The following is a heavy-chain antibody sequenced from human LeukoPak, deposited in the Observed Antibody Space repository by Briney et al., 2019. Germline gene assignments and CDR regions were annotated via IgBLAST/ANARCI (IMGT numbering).Heavy chain of an antibody. V-gene: IGHV4-4*09. D-gene: IGHD5-18*01. J-gene: IGHJ4*02. CDR1: GGSINNNY. CDR3: ARHGSESVGYSTIYFDK. CDR2: IYSGGST. Sequence: SETLSLTCTVSGGSINNNYWSWIRQPPGKELEWIGYIYSGGSTSYNPPLDSRVTISVDTSNNQFSLKLNSVTAADTAVYFCARHGSESVGYSTIYFDKWGQGILVTVSS.